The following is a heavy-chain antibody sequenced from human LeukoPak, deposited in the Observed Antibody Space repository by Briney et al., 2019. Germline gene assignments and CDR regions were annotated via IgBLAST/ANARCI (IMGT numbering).Heavy chain of an antibody. Sequence: ASVNVSCKASGYTFTDYGVTWVRQAPGQGLEWMGWISGYNVNTNYAQNLQGRVTMTTNTSTSTAYMELRSLRSDDTAVYYCARDSTDVWGQGTTVTVSS. CDR1: GYTFTDYG. V-gene: IGHV1-18*01. CDR2: ISGYNVNT. CDR3: ARDSTDV. J-gene: IGHJ6*02.